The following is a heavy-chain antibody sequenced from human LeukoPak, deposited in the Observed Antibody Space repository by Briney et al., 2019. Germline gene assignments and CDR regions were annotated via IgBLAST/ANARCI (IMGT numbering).Heavy chain of an antibody. CDR1: GSSISCWGCY. V-gene: IGHV4-31*11. D-gene: IGHD2-15*01. Sequence: QFFSRAFSGSSISCWGCYGRWIRQQPGEGMECIEHIYYSGSTYYNPALKSRVTISVDTSKNQFSLKLSSVAAADTAVYYCARRPNSWNWFDPWGQGTLVTVSS. CDR2: IYYSGST. J-gene: IGHJ5*02. CDR3: ARRPNSWNWFDP.